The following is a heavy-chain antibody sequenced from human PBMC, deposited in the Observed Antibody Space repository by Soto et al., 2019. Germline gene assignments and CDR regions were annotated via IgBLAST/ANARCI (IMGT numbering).Heavy chain of an antibody. CDR2: IYTSGST. V-gene: IGHV4-4*07. CDR1: GGSISSYY. J-gene: IGHJ3*02. Sequence: KLRETLSLTCTVSGGSISSYYWSWIRQPAGKGLEWIGRIYTSGSTNYNPSLKSRVTMSVDTSKNQFSLKLSSVTAADTAVYYCARDIGTAMVSDAFDIWGQGTMVTV. D-gene: IGHD5-18*01. CDR3: ARDIGTAMVSDAFDI.